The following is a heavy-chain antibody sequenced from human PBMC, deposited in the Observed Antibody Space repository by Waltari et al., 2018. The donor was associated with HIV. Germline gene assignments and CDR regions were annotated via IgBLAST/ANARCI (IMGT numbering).Heavy chain of an antibody. CDR3: ARDYYYGSGSPNKWFDP. J-gene: IGHJ5*02. D-gene: IGHD3-10*01. CDR2: ISAYNGNT. CDR1: GYTFPSYG. V-gene: IGHV1-18*01. Sequence: QVQLVQSGAEVKKPGASVKVSCKAYGYTFPSYGISWVRQAPGEGLEWMGWISAYNGNTNYAQKLQGRVTMTTDTSTSTAYMELRSLRSDDTAVYYCARDYYYGSGSPNKWFDPWGQGTLVTVSS.